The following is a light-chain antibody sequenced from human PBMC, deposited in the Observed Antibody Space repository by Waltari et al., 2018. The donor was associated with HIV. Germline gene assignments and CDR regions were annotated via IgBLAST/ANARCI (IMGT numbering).Light chain of an antibody. Sequence: DIQMAQSPSSLSASVGDRVTITCRASQSISSYLNWYQQKPGKAPKLLIYAASSLQSGVPSRFSGSASGTDFTLTISSLQPEDFATYYCQQSSTTPHTFGQGTKLEIK. CDR3: QQSSTTPHT. CDR1: QSISSY. V-gene: IGKV1-39*01. J-gene: IGKJ2*01. CDR2: AAS.